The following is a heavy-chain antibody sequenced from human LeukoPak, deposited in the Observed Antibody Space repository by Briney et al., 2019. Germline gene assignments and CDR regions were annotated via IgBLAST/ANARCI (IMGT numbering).Heavy chain of an antibody. CDR1: GYTFTSYG. CDR3: ARSGYCSGTSCYAEGLDY. D-gene: IGHD2-2*01. V-gene: IGHV1-18*01. Sequence: ASVKVSCKASGYTFTSYGISWVRQAPGQGLEWMGWISGYNGNTVYAQMFQGRVTMTTNTSTSTAYMELRSLRSDDTAAYYCARSGYCSGTSCYAEGLDYWGQGTLVTVSS. CDR2: ISGYNGNT. J-gene: IGHJ4*02.